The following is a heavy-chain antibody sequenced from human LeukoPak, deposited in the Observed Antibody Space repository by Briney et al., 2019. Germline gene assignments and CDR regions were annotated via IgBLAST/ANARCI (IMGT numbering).Heavy chain of an antibody. D-gene: IGHD1-26*01. Sequence: GGSLRLSCAASGFTFSSYSMNWVRQAPGKGLEWVSSISSSSSYMYYADSVKGRFTISRDNAKNSLYLQMNSLRAEDTAVYYCARDEGIVGATSSFDYWGQGTLVTVSS. J-gene: IGHJ4*02. CDR1: GFTFSSYS. V-gene: IGHV3-21*01. CDR3: ARDEGIVGATSSFDY. CDR2: ISSSSSYM.